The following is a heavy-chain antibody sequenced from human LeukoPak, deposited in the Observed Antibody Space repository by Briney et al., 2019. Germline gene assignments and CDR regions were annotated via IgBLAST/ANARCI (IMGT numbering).Heavy chain of an antibody. CDR3: ARTLPGSYSDC. CDR1: WFSVSSNY. Sequence: GGSLRLSCAASWFSVSSNYMSWVRQAPGKGLEWVSVTFSGGSTYYADSVKGRFTISRDDSKNTVYLQLNGLRAEDTAVYYCARTLPGSYSDCWGQGTLVAVS. D-gene: IGHD7-27*01. V-gene: IGHV3-53*01. J-gene: IGHJ4*02. CDR2: TFSGGST.